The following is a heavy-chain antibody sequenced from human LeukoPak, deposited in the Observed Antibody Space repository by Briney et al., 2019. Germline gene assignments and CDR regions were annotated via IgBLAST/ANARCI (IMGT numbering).Heavy chain of an antibody. CDR3: ASDCIWFGEPPKEY. V-gene: IGHV4-39*01. CDR2: IYYSGAS. CDR1: GASIISGSFW. D-gene: IGHD3-10*01. J-gene: IGHJ4*02. Sequence: SQCLSPTRPVSGASIISGSFWSGWIRQPPGNGLEWIGSIYYSGASNYNTSLKSRDTISVDTPKKQFSLYLYSVTAPDTAFYFCASDCIWFGEPPKEYWSQGTLVTVSP.